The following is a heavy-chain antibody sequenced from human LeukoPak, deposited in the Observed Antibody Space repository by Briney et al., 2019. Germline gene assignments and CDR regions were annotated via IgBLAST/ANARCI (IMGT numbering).Heavy chain of an antibody. CDR3: AREVGYYDFWSGYYFDY. CDR2: IYKSGST. V-gene: IGHV4-4*07. J-gene: IGHJ4*02. Sequence: SSETLSLTCTVSGYSISSSYYWSWIRQPAGKGLEWIGRIYKSGSTNYNHSLKSRVTMSVDTSKNQFSLKLSSVTAADTAVYYCAREVGYYDFWSGYYFDYWGQGTLVTVSS. CDR1: GYSISSSYY. D-gene: IGHD3-3*01.